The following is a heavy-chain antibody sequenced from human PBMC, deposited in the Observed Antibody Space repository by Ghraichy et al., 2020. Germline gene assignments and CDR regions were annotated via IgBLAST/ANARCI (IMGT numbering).Heavy chain of an antibody. V-gene: IGHV4-30-2*01. Sequence: PLSLTCAVSGGSISSGGYSWSWIRQPPGKGLEWIGYIYHSGSTYYNPSLKSRVTISVDRSKNQFSLKLSSVTAADTAVYYCARAPFCGGDCGNFDYWGQGTLVTVSS. CDR2: IYHSGST. D-gene: IGHD2-21*02. CDR3: ARAPFCGGDCGNFDY. J-gene: IGHJ4*02. CDR1: GGSISSGGYS.